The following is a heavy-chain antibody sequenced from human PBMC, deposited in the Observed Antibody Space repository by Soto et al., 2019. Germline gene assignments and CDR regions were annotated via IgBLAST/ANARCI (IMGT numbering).Heavy chain of an antibody. CDR1: GFTFSSYA. D-gene: IGHD1-1*01. Sequence: SGGSLRLSCAASGFTFSSYAMSWVRQAPGKGLEWVSAISGSGGSTYYADSVKGRFTISRDNSKNTLYLQMNSLRAEDTAVYYCAKDGTGTVGRYYYYGMDVWGQGTTVTVSS. V-gene: IGHV3-23*01. CDR3: AKDGTGTVGRYYYYGMDV. J-gene: IGHJ6*02. CDR2: ISGSGGST.